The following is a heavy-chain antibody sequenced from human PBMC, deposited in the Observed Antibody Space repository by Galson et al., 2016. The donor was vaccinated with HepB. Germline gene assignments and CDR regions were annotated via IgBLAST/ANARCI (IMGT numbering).Heavy chain of an antibody. Sequence: PALVKPTQTLTLTCTVSGFSLSTGGVGVGWIRQPPGKALEWLGVIYWDDDILYRPSLQSRLTITKDTSKNQVVLTVANMDPVDTATYFCAHISYTSGFYLGYFHHWGQGTLVTVSS. V-gene: IGHV2-5*02. J-gene: IGHJ1*01. CDR1: GFSLSTGGVG. CDR3: AHISYTSGFYLGYFHH. CDR2: IYWDDDI. D-gene: IGHD3-22*01.